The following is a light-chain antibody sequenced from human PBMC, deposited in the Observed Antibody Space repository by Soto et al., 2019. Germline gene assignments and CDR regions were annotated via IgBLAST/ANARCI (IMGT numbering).Light chain of an antibody. CDR2: DVT. J-gene: IGLJ2*01. V-gene: IGLV2-14*03. CDR1: SSDVGGYNS. CDR3: SSYTSSSTVL. Sequence: QSVLTQPASVSGSPGQSITISCTGTSSDVGGYNSVSWYQQHPGKAPKLMIYDVTNRPSGVSNRFSGSKSVKTASLTISGLQAEDEADYYCSSYTSSSTVLFGGGTKVTVL.